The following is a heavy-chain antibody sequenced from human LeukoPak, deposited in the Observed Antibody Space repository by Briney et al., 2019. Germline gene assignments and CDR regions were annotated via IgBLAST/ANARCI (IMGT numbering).Heavy chain of an antibody. CDR1: GGSISSYY. J-gene: IGHJ4*02. CDR2: INHSGST. V-gene: IGHV4-34*01. Sequence: PSETLSLTCTVSGGSISSYYWSWIRQPPGKGLEWIGEINHSGSTNYNPSLKSRVTISVDTSKNQFSLKLSSVTAADTAVYYCAARRSHTGYWGQGTLVTVSS. CDR3: AARRSHTGY. D-gene: IGHD1-14*01.